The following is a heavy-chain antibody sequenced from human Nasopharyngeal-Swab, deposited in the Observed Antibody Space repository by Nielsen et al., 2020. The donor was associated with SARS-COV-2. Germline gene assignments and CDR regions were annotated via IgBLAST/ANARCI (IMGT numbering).Heavy chain of an antibody. J-gene: IGHJ4*02. CDR3: ARFISETTWIDS. CDR2: IYFTGNT. Sequence: SETLSLTCSVSGGSISGVDYYWTWIRQPPGKGLEWIGYIYFTGNTYYNPSLESRIIISVDTSKNRLSLRLSSVTAADTAVYYCARFISETTWIDSWGEGTLVTVSS. CDR1: GGSISGVDYY. V-gene: IGHV4-30-4*01. D-gene: IGHD4-17*01.